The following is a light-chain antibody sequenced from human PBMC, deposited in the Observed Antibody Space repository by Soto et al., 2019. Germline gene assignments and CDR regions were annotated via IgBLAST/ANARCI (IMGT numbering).Light chain of an antibody. CDR3: AAWDDSLIVVA. J-gene: IGLJ2*01. CDR2: NHN. CDR1: SSNIGSNS. Sequence: QSVLTQPPSASGTPGQRVTISCSGASSNIGSNSVNWYQQLPGTAPKLLIYNHNQRPSEVPDRFSGSTSGTSASLSISGLQSEDEAEYYCAAWDDSLIVVAFGGGTKLTVL. V-gene: IGLV1-44*01.